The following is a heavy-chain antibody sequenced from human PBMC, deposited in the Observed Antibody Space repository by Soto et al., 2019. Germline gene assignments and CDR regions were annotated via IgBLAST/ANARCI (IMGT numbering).Heavy chain of an antibody. D-gene: IGHD3-22*01. CDR2: INHSGST. CDR1: GGSFSGYY. Sequence: SETLSLTCAVYGGSFSGYYWSWIRQPPGKGLEWIGEINHSGSTNYNPSLKSRVTISVDTSKNQFSLKLSSVTAADTAVYYCARRDVTSVTMSGNWFDPWGQGTLVTVSS. J-gene: IGHJ5*02. CDR3: ARRDVTSVTMSGNWFDP. V-gene: IGHV4-34*01.